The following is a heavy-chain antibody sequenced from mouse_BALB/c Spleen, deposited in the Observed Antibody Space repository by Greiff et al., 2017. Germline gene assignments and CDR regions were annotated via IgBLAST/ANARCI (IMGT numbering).Heavy chain of an antibody. D-gene: IGHD2-12*01. J-gene: IGHJ3*01. CDR2: ISSGSSTI. CDR3: VRGDDGDAWFAY. V-gene: IGHV5-17*02. CDR1: GFTFSSFG. Sequence: EVMLVESGGGLVQPGGSRKLSCAASGFTFSSFGMHWVRQAPEKGLEWVAYISSGSSTIYYADTVKGRFTISRDNPKNTLFLQMTSLRSEDTAMYYCVRGDDGDAWFAYWGQGTLVTVSA.